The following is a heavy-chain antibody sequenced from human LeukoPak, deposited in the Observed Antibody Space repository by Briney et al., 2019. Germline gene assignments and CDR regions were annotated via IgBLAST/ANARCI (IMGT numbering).Heavy chain of an antibody. Sequence: PSETLSLTCTVSGGSISGSYWSWSRHPPRKGLEWIAYMYNSGSTNYNPALKSRVTISIDTSKIQFSLKLSSLTAADTAIYYCARGIEAYGDYGYWGQGSLVSVPS. D-gene: IGHD4-17*01. CDR3: ARGIEAYGDYGY. CDR1: GGSISGSY. V-gene: IGHV4-59*01. J-gene: IGHJ4*02. CDR2: MYNSGST.